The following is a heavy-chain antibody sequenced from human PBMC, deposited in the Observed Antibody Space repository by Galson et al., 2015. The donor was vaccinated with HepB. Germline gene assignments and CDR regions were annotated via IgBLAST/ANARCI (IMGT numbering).Heavy chain of an antibody. CDR1: GFTFSSYA. Sequence: SLRLSCAASGFTFSSYAMSWVRQAPGKGLEWVSSISSSSSCIYYADSVKGRFTISRDNAKNSLYLQMNSLRAEDTAVYYCASPTAMAPNFDLWGRGTLVTVSS. J-gene: IGHJ2*01. D-gene: IGHD5-18*01. V-gene: IGHV3-21*01. CDR2: ISSSSSCI. CDR3: ASPTAMAPNFDL.